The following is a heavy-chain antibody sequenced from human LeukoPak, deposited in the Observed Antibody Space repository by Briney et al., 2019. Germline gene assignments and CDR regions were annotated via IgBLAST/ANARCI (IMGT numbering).Heavy chain of an antibody. CDR3: ARDLGGDYDY. Sequence: SETLSLTCTVSGGSISSYYWSWIRRPPGKGLEWIGYIYYSGSTNYNPSLKSRVTISADTSKNQFSLKLSSVTAADTAVYYCARDLGGDYDYWGQGTLVTVSS. D-gene: IGHD4-17*01. J-gene: IGHJ4*02. V-gene: IGHV4-59*01. CDR1: GGSISSYY. CDR2: IYYSGST.